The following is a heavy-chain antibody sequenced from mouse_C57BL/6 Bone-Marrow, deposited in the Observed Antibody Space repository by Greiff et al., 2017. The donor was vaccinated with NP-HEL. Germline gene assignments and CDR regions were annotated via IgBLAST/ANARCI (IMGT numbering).Heavy chain of an antibody. CDR3: ARIYGSRAWFAY. CDR1: GFTFSDYG. V-gene: IGHV5-17*01. CDR2: ISSGSSTI. J-gene: IGHJ3*01. D-gene: IGHD1-1*01. Sequence: EVKLVESGGGLVKPGGSLKLSCAASGFTFSDYGMHWVRQPPEKGLEWVAYISSGSSTIYYADTVKGRFTISRDNAKNTLFLQMTSLRSEDTAMYYCARIYGSRAWFAYWGQGTLVTVSA.